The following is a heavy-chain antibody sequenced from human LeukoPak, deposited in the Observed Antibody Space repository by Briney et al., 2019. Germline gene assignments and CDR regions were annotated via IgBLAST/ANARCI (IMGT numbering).Heavy chain of an antibody. Sequence: SGTLSLTCSVSGGSIISSNWWGWIRQPPGKGLEWIGEIFQSGETDYNPSLRSRVIISINKSKNQFSLQLNSVTAADTAIYCCARHFRLVVENWFDPWGQGTLVTVSS. D-gene: IGHD2-21*01. V-gene: IGHV4/OR15-8*02. CDR2: IFQSGET. J-gene: IGHJ5*02. CDR3: ARHFRLVVENWFDP. CDR1: GGSIISSNW.